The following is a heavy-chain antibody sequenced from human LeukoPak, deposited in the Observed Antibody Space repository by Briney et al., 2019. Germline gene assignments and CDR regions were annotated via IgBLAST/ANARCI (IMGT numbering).Heavy chain of an antibody. CDR3: ATDTAAGTRIYYYYYGMDV. D-gene: IGHD6-13*01. CDR2: MNPNSGAT. V-gene: IGHV1-8*01. J-gene: IGHJ6*02. CDR1: GYTFTSYD. Sequence: GASVKVSCKASGYTFTSYDFNWLRQATGQGPEWMGWMNPNSGATGYAQKFQGRVTMTEDPSTDTAYMELSSLRSEDTAVYYCATDTAAGTRIYYYYYGMDVWGQGTTVTVSS.